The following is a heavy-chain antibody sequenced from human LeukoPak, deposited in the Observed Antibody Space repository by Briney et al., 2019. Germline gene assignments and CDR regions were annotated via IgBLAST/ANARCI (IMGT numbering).Heavy chain of an antibody. Sequence: SETLSLTCAVSTDSFSSHYWTWIRQPPGKGLEWIGYISYIGSTNYNPSLKSRVTISIDTSKNQFSLKLSSVTAADTAVYYCASDVVTVTKGFDIWGQGTMVSVSS. CDR3: ASDVVTVTKGFDI. CDR1: TDSFSSHY. V-gene: IGHV4-59*11. J-gene: IGHJ3*02. CDR2: ISYIGST. D-gene: IGHD4-17*01.